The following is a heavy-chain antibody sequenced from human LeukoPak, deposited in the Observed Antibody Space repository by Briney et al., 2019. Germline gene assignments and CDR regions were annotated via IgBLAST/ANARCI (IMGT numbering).Heavy chain of an antibody. CDR1: GGSISSGDYY. D-gene: IGHD4-17*01. CDR2: IYYSGST. J-gene: IGHJ4*01. Sequence: SETLSLTCTVSGGSISSGDYYWSWLRQPPGKGLEWFGYIYYSGSTFYNPSLKSRITTSIDTSKNQFSLKLSSVTAADTAVYYCAREPTTNDYWGQGTMVTVSS. CDR3: AREPTTNDY. V-gene: IGHV4-30-4*01.